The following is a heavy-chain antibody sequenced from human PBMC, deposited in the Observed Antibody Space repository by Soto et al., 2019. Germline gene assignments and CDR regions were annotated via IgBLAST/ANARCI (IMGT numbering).Heavy chain of an antibody. V-gene: IGHV1-2*02. D-gene: IGHD3-10*01. CDR2: INPNSGGT. CDR1: GYTFTDYF. CDR3: AIVGLLVRGIRVNYFDY. J-gene: IGHJ4*02. Sequence: QVQLVQSGAEVRKPGASMKVSCKASGYTFTDYFLHWVRQAPGQGLEWMGWINPNSGGTTYAQKFQGRVTMTRDTSITTAYMEVNRLQSDDTAVYYCAIVGLLVRGIRVNYFDYWGQGTLVPASS.